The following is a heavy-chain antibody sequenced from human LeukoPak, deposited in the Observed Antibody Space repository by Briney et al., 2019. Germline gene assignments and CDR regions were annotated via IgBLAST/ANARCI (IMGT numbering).Heavy chain of an antibody. J-gene: IGHJ4*02. V-gene: IGHV3-30-3*01. D-gene: IGHD3-3*01. CDR1: GFTFSRYA. CDR2: ISYDANIGSNK. CDR3: ARDGGYDFWSGYYQDY. Sequence: RSLRLSCATSGFTFSRYAMHWVRQAPGKGLEWVALISYDANIGSNKYYADSVKGRFTISRDNSKNTLYLQMNSLRAEDTAVYYCARDGGYDFWSGYYQDYWGQGTLVTVSS.